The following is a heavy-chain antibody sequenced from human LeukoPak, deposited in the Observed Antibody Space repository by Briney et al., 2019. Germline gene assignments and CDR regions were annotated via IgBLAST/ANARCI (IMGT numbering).Heavy chain of an antibody. CDR2: FDPEDGET. CDR3: ATQARGPYSSSWSPQFDY. Sequence: ASVKVSCKVSGYTLTELSMHWVRQAPGKGLEWMGGFDPEDGETIYAQKFQGRVTMTEDTSTDTAYMELSSLRSEDTAVYYCATQARGPYSSSWSPQFDYWGQGTLVTVSS. J-gene: IGHJ4*02. V-gene: IGHV1-24*01. CDR1: GYTLTELS. D-gene: IGHD6-13*01.